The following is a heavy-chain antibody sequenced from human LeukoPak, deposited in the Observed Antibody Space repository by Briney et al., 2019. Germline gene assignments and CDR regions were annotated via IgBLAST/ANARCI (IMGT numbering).Heavy chain of an antibody. D-gene: IGHD4-17*01. CDR1: GGTFSSYA. Sequence: ASVKVSCKASGGTFSSYAISWVRQAPGQGLEWMGGIIPIFGTANYAQKFQGRVTITADESTSTAYMELSSLRSEDTAVYYCARGEMTTVTTAYFDLWGRGTLVTVSS. V-gene: IGHV1-69*13. CDR2: IIPIFGTA. J-gene: IGHJ2*01. CDR3: ARGEMTTVTTAYFDL.